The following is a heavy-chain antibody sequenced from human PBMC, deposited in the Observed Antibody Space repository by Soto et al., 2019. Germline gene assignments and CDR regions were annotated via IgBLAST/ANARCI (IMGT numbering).Heavy chain of an antibody. D-gene: IGHD2-2*01. Sequence: QVQLVQSGAEVKKPGSSVKVSCKASGGTFSSYAISWVRQAPGQGREWMGGIIPIFGTANYAQKFQGRVTITAAEYTSTAYRELSSLSSEDTAVYYCARSNCSSTSCFGGGMDVWGQGTTVTVS. CDR3: ARSNCSSTSCFGGGMDV. CDR2: IIPIFGTA. J-gene: IGHJ6*02. CDR1: GGTFSSYA. V-gene: IGHV1-69*01.